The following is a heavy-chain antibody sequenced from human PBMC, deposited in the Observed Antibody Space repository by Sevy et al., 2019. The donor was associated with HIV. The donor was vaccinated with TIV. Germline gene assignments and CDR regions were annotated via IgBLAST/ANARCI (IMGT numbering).Heavy chain of an antibody. V-gene: IGHV3-15*07. J-gene: IGHJ3*02. CDR1: GFVFNDAW. CDR2: IKSQTDGGTK. Sequence: GGSLRLSCAASGFVFNDAWMNWVRQAPGKGLEWVGRIKSQTDGGTKDYSVPVKGRFTISRDDSKNTLYLQMNSLKTEDTAVYYCTTHYGSGSYNVFDIWGQGTMVTVSS. CDR3: TTHYGSGSYNVFDI. D-gene: IGHD3-10*01.